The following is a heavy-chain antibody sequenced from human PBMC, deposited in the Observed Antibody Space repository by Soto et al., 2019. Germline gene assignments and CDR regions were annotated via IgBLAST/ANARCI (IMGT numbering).Heavy chain of an antibody. CDR3: ANGESSGWPAFAY. CDR2: IRATDGGT. Sequence: EVQLLESGGGLVQPGGSLRLSCAASGFTFSTYAMSWVRQAPGKGLEWVSTIRATDGGTYYADSVKGRFTISRDNSKNTLYLQMNSRRAEDTAVYYCANGESSGWPAFAYWCQGTLVTVSS. J-gene: IGHJ4*02. D-gene: IGHD6-19*01. V-gene: IGHV3-23*01. CDR1: GFTFSTYA.